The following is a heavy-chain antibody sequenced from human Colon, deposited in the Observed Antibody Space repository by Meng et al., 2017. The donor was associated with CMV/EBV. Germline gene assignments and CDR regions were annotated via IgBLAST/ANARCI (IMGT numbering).Heavy chain of an antibody. J-gene: IGHJ4*02. CDR3: ARGITFTDPYFGY. D-gene: IGHD3-16*01. CDR2: IRTSGSNI. Sequence: ASGFTFSNYSMSWISQAPGKGLEWLSHIRTSGSNIYYADSVKGRFTISRDNAKNSLFLQMTSLRAEDTAVYYCARGITFTDPYFGYWGQGILVTVSS. CDR1: GFTFSNYS. V-gene: IGHV3-11*01.